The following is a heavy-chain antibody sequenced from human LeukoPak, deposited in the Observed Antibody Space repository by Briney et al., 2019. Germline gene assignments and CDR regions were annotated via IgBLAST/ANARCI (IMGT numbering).Heavy chain of an antibody. CDR3: ARDLLPDYGGNFCMDY. D-gene: IGHD4-23*01. V-gene: IGHV1-18*01. J-gene: IGHJ4*02. CDR2: SSAYNGNT. CDR1: GYTFTSYG. Sequence: EASVKVSCKASGYTFTSYGISWVRQAPGQGLEWMGWSSAYNGNTNYAQKLQGRVTMTTDTSTSTAYMELRSLRSDDTAVYYCARDLLPDYGGNFCMDYWGQGTLVTVSS.